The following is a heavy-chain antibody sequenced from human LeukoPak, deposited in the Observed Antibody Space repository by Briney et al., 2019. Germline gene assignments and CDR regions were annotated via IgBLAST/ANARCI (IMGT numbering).Heavy chain of an antibody. CDR1: GFTFSSYA. J-gene: IGHJ4*02. V-gene: IGHV3-23*01. CDR3: AKYPGTETDFDY. Sequence: PGGSLRLSCAASGFTFSSYAMSWVRQAPGKGLEWVSAISVSGGSTYYSDSVKGRFTISRDNSKNTLYLQMNSLRAEDTAVYYCAKYPGTETDFDYWGQGTLVTVSS. D-gene: IGHD6-13*01. CDR2: ISVSGGST.